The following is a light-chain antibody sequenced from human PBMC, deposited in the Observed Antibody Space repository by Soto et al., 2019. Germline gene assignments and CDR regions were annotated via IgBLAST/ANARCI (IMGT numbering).Light chain of an antibody. CDR2: GTF. V-gene: IGKV1-9*01. Sequence: IQLTQSPSSLSASVGDRVSITCRASQDIQTYLAWYQQKRGEAPKLLISGTFTLQSGVPSRFNGSGSGTDFTLTISRLQPEDFATYYCQHLNNYPPFTFGPRTKVDLE. CDR3: QHLNNYPPFT. CDR1: QDIQTY. J-gene: IGKJ3*01.